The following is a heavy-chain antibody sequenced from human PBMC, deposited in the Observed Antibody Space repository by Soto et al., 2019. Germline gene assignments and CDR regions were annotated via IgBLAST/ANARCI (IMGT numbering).Heavy chain of an antibody. CDR2: IYYSGST. CDR3: ARRIVATIGDYFDY. J-gene: IGHJ4*02. CDR1: GGSISSYY. D-gene: IGHD5-12*01. V-gene: IGHV4-59*08. Sequence: SETLSLTCTVSGGSISSYYWSWIRQPPGKGLEWIGYIYYSGSTNYNPSLKSRVTISVDTSKNQFSLKLSSVTAADTAVYYCARRIVATIGDYFDYWGQGTLVTVSS.